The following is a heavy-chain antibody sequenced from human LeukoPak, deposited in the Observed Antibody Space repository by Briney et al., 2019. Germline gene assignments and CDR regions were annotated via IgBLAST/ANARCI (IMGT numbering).Heavy chain of an antibody. CDR3: ARLPYGATVPTYFDY. CDR2: IYYSGST. D-gene: IGHD1-26*01. J-gene: IGHJ4*02. CDR1: GGSISSGDYY. Sequence: PPQTLSLTCTVSGGSISSGDYYWSWIRQPPGKGLEWIGYIYYSGSTYYNPSLKSRVTISVDTSKNQSSLKLSSVTAADTAVYYCARLPYGATVPTYFDYWGQGTLVTVSS. V-gene: IGHV4-30-4*01.